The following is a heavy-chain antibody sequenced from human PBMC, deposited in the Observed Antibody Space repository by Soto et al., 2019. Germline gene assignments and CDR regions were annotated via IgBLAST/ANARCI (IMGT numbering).Heavy chain of an antibody. CDR1: GGSISSADYH. V-gene: IGHV4-30-4*01. CDR2: IHYRGNT. D-gene: IGHD3-16*01. Sequence: QVQLQESGPGLVKPSQTLSLTCTVSGGSISSADYHWSWIRQPPGKGLEWIGYIHYRGNTYYNPSVKRGVTISIDTAKNQISLKLSAVTDDGAVVYYCVRGAYEDWGQGILVTVFS. CDR3: VRGAYED. J-gene: IGHJ4*02.